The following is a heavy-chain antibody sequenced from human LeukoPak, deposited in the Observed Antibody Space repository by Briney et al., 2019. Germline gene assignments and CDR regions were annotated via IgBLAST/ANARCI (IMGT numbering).Heavy chain of an antibody. V-gene: IGHV4-30-2*01. J-gene: IGHJ5*02. CDR2: IYHSGST. CDR3: ARIRRRFLEWWFDP. Sequence: SETLSLTCAVSGGSISSGGYSWSWIRQPPGKGLEWIGYIYHSGSTYYNPSLKSRVTISVDRSKNQFSLKLSSVTAADTAVYYCARIRRRFLEWWFDPWGQGTLVTVSS. CDR1: GGSISSGGYS. D-gene: IGHD3-3*01.